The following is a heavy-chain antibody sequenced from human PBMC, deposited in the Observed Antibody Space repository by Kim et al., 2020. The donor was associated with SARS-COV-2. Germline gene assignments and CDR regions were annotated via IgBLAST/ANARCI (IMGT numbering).Heavy chain of an antibody. CDR2: ISGSGGTT. Sequence: GGSLRHSCAASGFTFSSYAMSWVRQAPGKGLEWVSAISGSGGTTYYADSVKGRFTISRDNSKNTLYLQMNSLRAEDTAVYYCAKNPTKYYFDYWGQGTLVTVSS. J-gene: IGHJ4*02. V-gene: IGHV3-23*01. CDR3: AKNPTKYYFDY. CDR1: GFTFSSYA.